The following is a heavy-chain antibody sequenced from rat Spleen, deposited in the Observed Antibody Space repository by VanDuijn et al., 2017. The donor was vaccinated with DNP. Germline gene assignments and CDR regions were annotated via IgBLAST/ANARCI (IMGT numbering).Heavy chain of an antibody. J-gene: IGHJ2*01. CDR3: ARCGDYLDY. V-gene: IGHV3-1*01. Sequence: EVQLQESGPGLVKPSQSLSLTCSVTGYSITSSYRWNWIRKFPGSKMEYVGHISYRGRTNYNTSLKRRISITRDTSKNQFFLQLNSVTTEDTATYYCARCGDYLDYWCQGVMVTVSS. CDR1: GYSITSSY. CDR2: ISYRGRT.